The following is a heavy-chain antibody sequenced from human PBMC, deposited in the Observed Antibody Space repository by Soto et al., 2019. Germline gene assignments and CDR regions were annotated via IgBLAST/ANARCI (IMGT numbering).Heavy chain of an antibody. V-gene: IGHV3-74*03. CDR1: GFTFSSYW. CDR2: INSDGSST. J-gene: IGHJ4*02. Sequence: EVQLVESGGGLVQPGGSLRLSCAASGFTFSSYWMHWVRQVPGKGLAWLSRINSDGSSTTYADSVKGRFTISRDNAKNMLYLQMNSLRVEDTALYYCARGPEGSNWYTHPIYYWGQGTLVTVSS. D-gene: IGHD6-13*01. CDR3: ARGPEGSNWYTHPIYY.